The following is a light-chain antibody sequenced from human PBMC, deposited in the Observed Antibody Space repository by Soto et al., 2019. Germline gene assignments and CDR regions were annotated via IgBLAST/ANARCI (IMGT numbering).Light chain of an antibody. CDR1: QSVSNNF. J-gene: IGKJ5*01. Sequence: EIVLTQSPDTLSLSPGERATLSCRTSQSVSNNFLAWYQQKPGQAHRLLIYNASNRATGIQDRFSGSGSGTDFTLTISRLEPEDFAVYYCQHYGRSPITVGQGTRLEIK. CDR3: QHYGRSPIT. CDR2: NAS. V-gene: IGKV3-20*01.